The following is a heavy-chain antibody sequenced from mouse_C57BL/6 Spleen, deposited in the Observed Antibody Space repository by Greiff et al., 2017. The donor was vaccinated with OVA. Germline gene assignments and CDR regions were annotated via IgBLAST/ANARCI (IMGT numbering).Heavy chain of an antibody. Sequence: QVQLQQPGAELVKPGASVKLSCKASGYTFTSYWMHWVKQRPRQGLEWIGMIHPNSGSTNYNEKFKSKATLTVDKSSSTAYMQLSSLTSEDSAVYYCASLITTVVFDYWGQGTTLTVSS. V-gene: IGHV1-64*01. J-gene: IGHJ2*01. D-gene: IGHD1-1*01. CDR3: ASLITTVVFDY. CDR1: GYTFTSYW. CDR2: IHPNSGST.